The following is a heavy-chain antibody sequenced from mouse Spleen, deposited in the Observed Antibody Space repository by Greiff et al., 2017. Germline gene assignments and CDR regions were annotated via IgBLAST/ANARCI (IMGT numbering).Heavy chain of an antibody. D-gene: IGHD2-10*01. Sequence: VQLQQPGAELVRPGSSVKLSCKASGYTFTSYWMDWVKQRPGQGLEWIGNIYPSDSETHYNQKFKDKATLTVDKSSSTAYMQLSSLTSEDSAVYYCARPTYYGNYVWYFDVWGAGTTVTVSS. CDR1: GYTFTSYW. V-gene: IGHV1-61*01. CDR2: IYPSDSET. CDR3: ARPTYYGNYVWYFDV. J-gene: IGHJ1*01.